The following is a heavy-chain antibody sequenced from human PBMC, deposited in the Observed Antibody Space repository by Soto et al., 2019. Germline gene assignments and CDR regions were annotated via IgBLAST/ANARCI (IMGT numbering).Heavy chain of an antibody. CDR3: AGGTYSSSWID. CDR1: VASFSSGSYY. V-gene: IGHV4-61*01. CDR2: IHYTGST. D-gene: IGHD6-13*01. Sequence: ETLSLTCTVSVASFSSGSYYWSWIRQPPGKGLEWIGYIHYTGSTTYNPSLKSRVTVSVDTSKNQFSLKLTSVTAADTAVYYCAGGTYSSSWIDWGQGTLVTVSS. J-gene: IGHJ4*02.